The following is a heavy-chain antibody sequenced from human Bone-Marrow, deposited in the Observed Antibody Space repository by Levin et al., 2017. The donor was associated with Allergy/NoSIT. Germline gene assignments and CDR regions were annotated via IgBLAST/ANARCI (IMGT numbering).Heavy chain of an antibody. V-gene: IGHV2-26*01. J-gene: IGHJ5*01. Sequence: SGPTLVKPTETLTLTCTVSGFSLNNVRMGVACIRQPPGKALEWLANIFSNDAKTYSSSLKTRLTISRDTSKGQVVLTMTNMDPVDTATYFCARIRITVAGWYDFWGQGTLVAVSS. CDR2: IFSNDAK. CDR3: ARIRITVAGWYDF. D-gene: IGHD6-19*01. CDR1: GFSLNNVRMG.